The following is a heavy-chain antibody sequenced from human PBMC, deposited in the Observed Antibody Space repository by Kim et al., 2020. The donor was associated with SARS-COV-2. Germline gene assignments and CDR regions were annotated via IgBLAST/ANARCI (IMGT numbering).Heavy chain of an antibody. CDR1: GFTFNNYD. Sequence: GGSLRLSCAASGFTFNNYDIHWVRQAPGKGLEWVAVIWFDGSNQFYADSVKGRFSITRDNSKNTAYLQMNSLRADDTAVYYCAKGAHYGSSDPEDHWGQGTLVTVSS. D-gene: IGHD6-6*01. CDR3: AKGAHYGSSDPEDH. CDR2: IWFDGSNQ. J-gene: IGHJ4*02. V-gene: IGHV3-33*06.